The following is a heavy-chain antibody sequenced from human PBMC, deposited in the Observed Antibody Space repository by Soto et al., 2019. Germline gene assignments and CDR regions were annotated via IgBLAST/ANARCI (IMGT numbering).Heavy chain of an antibody. V-gene: IGHV3-21*02. D-gene: IGHD3-3*01. CDR3: VRDFGWYFRSRYVDV. J-gene: IGHJ6*03. CDR2: INEDSSYI. Sequence: EVQLVASGGGLVKPGGSLRLSCAASGFDFSSYNMNWVRQAPGKGLEWVSSINEDSSYIYYAHSLRSRFTISRDNVKESLYLQMNSLRAEDTAVYYCVRDFGWYFRSRYVDVWGDGATVTVSS. CDR1: GFDFSSYN.